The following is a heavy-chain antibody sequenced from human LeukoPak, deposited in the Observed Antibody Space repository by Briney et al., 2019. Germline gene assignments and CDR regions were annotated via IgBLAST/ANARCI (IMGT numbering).Heavy chain of an antibody. CDR3: ARGPHGRIYDYLTDFHY. CDR2: IKPNGGGT. D-gene: IGHD3-9*01. V-gene: IGHV1-2*02. CDR1: GYTFTGHS. J-gene: IGHJ4*02. Sequence: AAVTVSCKASGYTFTGHSMYWVRQAPGQGLEWMGWIKPNGGGTNYAQKCQGRVTLTRDTSISTAYTELSRLRCDDKALYYWARGPHGRIYDYLTDFHYWGQGTLVTVSS.